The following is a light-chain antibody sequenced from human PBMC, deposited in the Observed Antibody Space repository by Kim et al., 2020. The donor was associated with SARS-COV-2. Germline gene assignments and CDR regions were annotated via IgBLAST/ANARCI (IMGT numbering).Light chain of an antibody. Sequence: SYELTQPPSVSVAPGKTAGITCGGNNIGSTTVHWYQQKPGQAPVLVIYYDTDRPSGIPERFSGSNSENTATLTISRVEAGDEADYYCQVWDSSSDHVIFG. CDR3: QVWDSSSDHVI. CDR2: YDT. J-gene: IGLJ2*01. V-gene: IGLV3-21*04. CDR1: NIGSTT.